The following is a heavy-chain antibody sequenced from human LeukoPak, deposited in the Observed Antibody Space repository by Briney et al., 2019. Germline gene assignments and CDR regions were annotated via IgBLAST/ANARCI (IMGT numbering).Heavy chain of an antibody. D-gene: IGHD5-18*01. CDR3: AREKNRSLGYSYGLGY. CDR1: GYTFTGYY. J-gene: IGHJ4*02. V-gene: IGHV1-2*02. Sequence: ASVKVSCKASGYTFTGYYIHWVRLAPGQGLEWMGWINPNSGGTNYAQKFQGRVTMTRDTSISTAYMELSRLRFGDTAVYYCAREKNRSLGYSYGLGYWGQGTLVTVSS. CDR2: INPNSGGT.